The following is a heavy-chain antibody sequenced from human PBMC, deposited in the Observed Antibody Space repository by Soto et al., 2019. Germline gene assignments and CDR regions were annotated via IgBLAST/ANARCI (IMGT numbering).Heavy chain of an antibody. CDR2: ISAYNGNT. Sequence: GAAVTVSCTDSVYTFTSYGSSWVQQDHGQGLEWMGWISAYNGNTNYAQKLQGRVTMTTDTSTSTAYMELRSLRSDDTAVYYCARDRLGGIAARREGLGYWGQGTLVTVSS. CDR3: ARDRLGGIAARREGLGY. D-gene: IGHD6-6*01. CDR1: VYTFTSYG. V-gene: IGHV1-18*04. J-gene: IGHJ4*02.